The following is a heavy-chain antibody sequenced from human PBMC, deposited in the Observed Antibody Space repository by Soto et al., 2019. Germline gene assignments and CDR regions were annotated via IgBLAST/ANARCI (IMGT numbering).Heavy chain of an antibody. D-gene: IGHD3-16*01. CDR1: GFTLSNYA. CDR2: ISSDSRYI. Sequence: EVQLVESGGGLVQPGGSLRLSCAASGFTLSNYAVNWVRQAPGKGLEWVSYISSDSRYIYSGDSAKGRFTISRDNARNSVYLQMNSLRDEDTAIYYCARIKLVEFFFINVDVYDMDVWGQGTPVTVSS. CDR3: ARIKLVEFFFINVDVYDMDV. V-gene: IGHV3-48*02. J-gene: IGHJ6*02.